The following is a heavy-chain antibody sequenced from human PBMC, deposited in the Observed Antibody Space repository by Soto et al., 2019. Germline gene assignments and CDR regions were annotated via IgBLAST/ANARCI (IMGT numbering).Heavy chain of an antibody. J-gene: IGHJ4*02. CDR3: ARDTNYYDESGLFDY. CDR1: GASMSSGGYY. D-gene: IGHD3-22*01. Sequence: SETLSLTCTVSGASMSSGGYYWSWIRQHPGKGLEWIGNIYHNGRTYYNPSLKSRVSISKDTSKKQFSLGLRSVTAADTAVYYCARDTNYYDESGLFDYWGQGTLVTVSS. CDR2: IYHNGRT. V-gene: IGHV4-31*03.